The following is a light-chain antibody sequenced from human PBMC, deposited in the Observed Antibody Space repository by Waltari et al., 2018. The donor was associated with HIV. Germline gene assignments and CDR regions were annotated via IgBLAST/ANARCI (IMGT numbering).Light chain of an antibody. J-gene: IGKJ2*01. CDR1: RPLRNY. CDR3: QQTYNTPRST. V-gene: IGKV1-39*01. Sequence: DIQMTQSPSSLSASVGDRVTITCRASRPLRNYLNWYQQKPGKAPNLLIYGASSFQSGASSRFSGSGYGTDFTLTINSLQPEDFAAYYCQQTYNTPRSTFGQGTKVEIK. CDR2: GAS.